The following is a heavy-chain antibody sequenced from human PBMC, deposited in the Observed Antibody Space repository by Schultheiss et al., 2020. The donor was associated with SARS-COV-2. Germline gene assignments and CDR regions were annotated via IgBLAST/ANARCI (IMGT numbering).Heavy chain of an antibody. CDR3: AKAGTYGSGIYDF. D-gene: IGHD3-10*01. CDR1: GFSFDNYA. J-gene: IGHJ4*02. CDR2: ISWNSGSI. V-gene: IGHV3-9*01. Sequence: GGSLRLSCTASGFSFDNYAMHWVRQAPGKGLEWVSGISWNSGSIGYADSVKGRFTISRDNAKNSLYLQMNSLRAEDTALYYCAKAGTYGSGIYDFWGQGTLLTVSS.